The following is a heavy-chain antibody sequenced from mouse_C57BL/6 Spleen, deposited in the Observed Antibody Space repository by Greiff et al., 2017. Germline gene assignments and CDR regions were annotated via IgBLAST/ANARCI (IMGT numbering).Heavy chain of an antibody. V-gene: IGHV1-82*01. D-gene: IGHD1-1*01. Sequence: QVQLKESGPELVKPGASVKISCKASGYAFSSYWMNWVKQRPGKGLEWIGRIYPGDGDTNYNGKFKGKATLTADKSSSTAYMQLSSLTSEDSAVYYCARSEYYGSGDWYFDVWGTGTTVTVSS. J-gene: IGHJ1*03. CDR3: ARSEYYGSGDWYFDV. CDR2: IYPGDGDT. CDR1: GYAFSSYW.